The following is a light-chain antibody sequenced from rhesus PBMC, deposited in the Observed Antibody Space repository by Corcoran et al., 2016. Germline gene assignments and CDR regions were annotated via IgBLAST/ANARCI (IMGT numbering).Light chain of an antibody. Sequence: DIQMSQSPSSLSASVGDRVTITCRASQGMSSYLNWYQQKPGKAPKLLTYYVNGLASGVPSRFSGIGSRTDFTLTISSLQPEDFATYYCQQGNSNPYSFGQGTKVEIK. CDR3: QQGNSNPYS. CDR2: YVN. J-gene: IGKJ2*01. CDR1: QGMSSY. V-gene: IGKV1-32*02.